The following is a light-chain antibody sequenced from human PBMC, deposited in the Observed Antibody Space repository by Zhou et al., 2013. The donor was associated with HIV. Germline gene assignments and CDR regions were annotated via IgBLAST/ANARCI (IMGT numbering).Light chain of an antibody. V-gene: IGKV3-11*01. CDR1: QSVGQN. CDR2: DTS. J-gene: IGKJ3*01. CDR3: QQRGNWPLT. Sequence: IVLTQSPATLSLSPGERATLSCRASQSVGQNLGWYQQKPGQAPRLLIYDTSSRATGIPARSSGSGSGTDFTLTISNLEPEDFAVYYCQQRGNWPLTFGPGTKVDIK.